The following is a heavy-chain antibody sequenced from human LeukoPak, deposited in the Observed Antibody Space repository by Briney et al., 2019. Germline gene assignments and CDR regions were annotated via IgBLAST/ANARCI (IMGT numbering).Heavy chain of an antibody. Sequence: GGSLRLSCAASGFTVSSNYMSWGRQAPGKGLEWVSVIYSGGSTYYADSVKGRFTISRDNSKNTLYLQMNSLRAEDTAVYYCASVFYDILTGYYPRENDAFDIWGQGTMVTVSS. D-gene: IGHD3-9*01. CDR1: GFTVSSNY. CDR2: IYSGGST. V-gene: IGHV3-53*01. CDR3: ASVFYDILTGYYPRENDAFDI. J-gene: IGHJ3*02.